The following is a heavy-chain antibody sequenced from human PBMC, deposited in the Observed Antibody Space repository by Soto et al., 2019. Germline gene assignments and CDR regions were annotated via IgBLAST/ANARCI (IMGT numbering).Heavy chain of an antibody. V-gene: IGHV4-59*01. J-gene: IGHJ4*02. CDR2: IYYSGST. D-gene: IGHD6-13*01. Sequence: QVQLQESGPGLVKPSETLSLTCTVSGGSISSYYWSWIRQPPGKGLEWIGYIYYSGSTNYNPSLKGRVTISVDTSKNQFSLKLSSVTAADTAVYYCARAIAAAGPFDYWGQGTLVTVSS. CDR3: ARAIAAAGPFDY. CDR1: GGSISSYY.